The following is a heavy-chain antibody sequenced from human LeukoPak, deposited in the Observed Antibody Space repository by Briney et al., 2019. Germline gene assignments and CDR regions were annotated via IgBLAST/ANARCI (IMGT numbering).Heavy chain of an antibody. Sequence: GGSLRLSCAASGFTFSSYGMHWVRQAPGKGLEWVAFIRYDGSNKYYADSVKGRFTISRDNSKNTLYLQMNSLRAEDTAVYYCAKPPTTVVTNPPYYFDYWGRGTLVTVSS. D-gene: IGHD4-23*01. CDR1: GFTFSSYG. V-gene: IGHV3-30*02. CDR2: IRYDGSNK. CDR3: AKPPTTVVTNPPYYFDY. J-gene: IGHJ4*02.